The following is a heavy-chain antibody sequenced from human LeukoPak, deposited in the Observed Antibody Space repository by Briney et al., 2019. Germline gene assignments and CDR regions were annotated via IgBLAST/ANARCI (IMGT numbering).Heavy chain of an antibody. CDR3: AKDGSWSCTD. CDR1: GFTFSSSA. Sequence: PGGSLRLSCGASGFTFSSSAMHWVRQGPGKGLEWVAYIAHHGNNKYYADSVKGRFIISRDNSKGSLYLQMNSLRADDTAVYYCAKDGSWSCTDWGQGTLVRVSS. CDR2: IAHHGNNK. V-gene: IGHV3-30*02. J-gene: IGHJ4*02. D-gene: IGHD2-8*02.